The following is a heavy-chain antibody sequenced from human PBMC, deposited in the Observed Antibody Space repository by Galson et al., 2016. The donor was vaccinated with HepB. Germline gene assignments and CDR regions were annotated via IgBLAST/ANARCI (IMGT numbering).Heavy chain of an antibody. CDR1: GLTFTDYY. V-gene: IGHV1-69-2*01. J-gene: IGHJ2*01. Sequence: CKVSGLTFTDYYIHWLQQAPGQGLEWVGLIDPQDGETIYADKFQGTVTISADTSVDTAYMELSVLRSEDTAVYLCATIGGSRGHRYFDVWGRGTLVIVSS. CDR2: IDPQDGET. D-gene: IGHD2-15*01. CDR3: ATIGGSRGHRYFDV.